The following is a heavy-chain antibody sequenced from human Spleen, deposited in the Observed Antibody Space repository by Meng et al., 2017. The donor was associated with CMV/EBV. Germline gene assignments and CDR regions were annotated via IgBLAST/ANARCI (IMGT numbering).Heavy chain of an antibody. CDR1: GGSISSGAYY. J-gene: IGHJ5*02. V-gene: IGHV4-39*07. D-gene: IGHD6-19*01. CDR2: INHSGST. CDR3: ARGRRVYSSGWSNWFDP. Sequence: SETLSLTCTVSGGSISSGAYYWSWIRQPPGKGLEWIGEINHSGSTNYNPSLKSRVTISVDTSKNQFSLKLSSVTAADTAVYYCARGRRVYSSGWSNWFDPWGQGTLVTVSS.